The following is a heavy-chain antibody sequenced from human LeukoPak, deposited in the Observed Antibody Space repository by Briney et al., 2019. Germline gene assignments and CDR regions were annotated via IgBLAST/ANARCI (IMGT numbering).Heavy chain of an antibody. D-gene: IGHD2-8*01. CDR2: IYYRGST. CDR3: AGTNYYFYYMDV. J-gene: IGHJ6*03. CDR1: GGSINGNDYY. V-gene: IGHV4-39*01. Sequence: SETLSLTCTVSGGSINGNDYYWGWIRQPPGKGLEWIGSIYYRGSTYYNPSLKSRVTISVDTSKNQFFLRLSSVTAADTALYYCAGTNYYFYYMDVWGRGTTVTVSS.